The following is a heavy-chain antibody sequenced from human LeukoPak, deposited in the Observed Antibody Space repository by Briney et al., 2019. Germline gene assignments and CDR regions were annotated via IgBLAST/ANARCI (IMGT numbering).Heavy chain of an antibody. D-gene: IGHD6-19*01. CDR3: AKGPTIAVAADWYFDL. J-gene: IGHJ2*01. CDR2: ISWNSGSI. Sequence: PGGSLRLSCAASGFTFDDYAMHWVRQAPGKGLEWVPGISWNSGSIGYADSVKGRFTISRDNAKNSLYLQMNSLRAEDTALYYCAKGPTIAVAADWYFDLWGRGTLVTVSS. V-gene: IGHV3-9*01. CDR1: GFTFDDYA.